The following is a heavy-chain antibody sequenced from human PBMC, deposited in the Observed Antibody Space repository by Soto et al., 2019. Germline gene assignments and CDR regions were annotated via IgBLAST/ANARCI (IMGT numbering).Heavy chain of an antibody. CDR2: IYSDNNT. J-gene: IGHJ6*02. Sequence: EVQLVETGGDLIQPGGSLRLSCAASGFTVSSDSMTWVRQAPGKGLEWISIIYSDNNTDYADSVKGRFSISRDTSKNILYLQMNSVRGEDTAEYYCARHYSAMGVWGQGTTVTVSS. V-gene: IGHV3-53*02. CDR1: GFTVSSDS. CDR3: ARHYSAMGV.